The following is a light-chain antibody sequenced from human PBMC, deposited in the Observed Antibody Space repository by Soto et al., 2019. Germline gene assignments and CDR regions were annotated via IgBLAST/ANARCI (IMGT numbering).Light chain of an antibody. Sequence: DIQVTQSPSTLSASVGDRVNSTCRASQSISSWLAWYQQKPGKATKLLLYDASTLQSGVPSRFSGSGSGTDFTLTISRLHPDEFATYYCQQYNTYPWTVGQGNKVDIK. CDR3: QQYNTYPWT. J-gene: IGKJ1*01. CDR1: QSISSW. CDR2: DAS. V-gene: IGKV1-5*01.